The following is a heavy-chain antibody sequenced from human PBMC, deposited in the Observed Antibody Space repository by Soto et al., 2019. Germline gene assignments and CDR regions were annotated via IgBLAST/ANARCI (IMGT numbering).Heavy chain of an antibody. J-gene: IGHJ4*02. CDR1: GGSFSGYY. D-gene: IGHD4-17*01. CDR2: IYYSGST. Sequence: SETLSLTCAVYGGSFSGYYWSWIRQPPGKGLEWIGYIYYSGSTNYNPSLKSRVTISVDTSKNQFSLKLSSVTAADTAVYYCARLNGDLYFDYWGQGTLVTVSS. V-gene: IGHV4-59*08. CDR3: ARLNGDLYFDY.